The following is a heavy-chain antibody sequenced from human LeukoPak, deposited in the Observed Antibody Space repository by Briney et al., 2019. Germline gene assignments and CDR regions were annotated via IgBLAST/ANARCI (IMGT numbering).Heavy chain of an antibody. CDR3: ARAPPTIVVVPATYYYMDV. CDR1: GGSFSGYY. J-gene: IGHJ6*03. CDR2: INHSGST. Sequence: SETLSLTCAVYGGSFSGYYWSWIRQPPGKGLEWIREINHSGSTNYNPSLKSRVTISVDTSKNQFSLKLSSVTAADTAVYYCARAPPTIVVVPATYYYMDVWGKGTTVTVSS. V-gene: IGHV4-34*01. D-gene: IGHD2-2*01.